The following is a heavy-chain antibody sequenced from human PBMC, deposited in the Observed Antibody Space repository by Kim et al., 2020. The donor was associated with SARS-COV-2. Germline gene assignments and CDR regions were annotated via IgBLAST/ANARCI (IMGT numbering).Heavy chain of an antibody. D-gene: IGHD3-10*01. CDR1: GYTFTGYY. CDR3: ARVYGSGSYREEDWFDP. CDR2: INPNSGGA. V-gene: IGHV1-2*02. Sequence: ASVKVSCKASGYTFTGYYMHWVRQAPGQGLEWMGWINPNSGGANYAQKFQGRVTMTRDTSISTAYMELSRLRSDDTAVYYCARVYGSGSYREEDWFDPWGQGTLVTVSS. J-gene: IGHJ5*02.